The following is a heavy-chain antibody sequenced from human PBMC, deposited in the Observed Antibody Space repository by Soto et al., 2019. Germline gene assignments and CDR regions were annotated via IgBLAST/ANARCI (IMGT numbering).Heavy chain of an antibody. CDR2: IYYSGST. CDR3: ARVCSGGSCYGFYFDY. Sequence: VCGGSVSSGSYYWSWIRQPPGKGLEWIGYIYYSGSTNYNPYLKSRVTISVDTSKNQFSLKLSSVTAADTAVYYCARVCSGGSCYGFYFDYWGQGTLVTVSS. CDR1: GGSVSSGSYY. J-gene: IGHJ4*02. V-gene: IGHV4-61*01. D-gene: IGHD2-15*01.